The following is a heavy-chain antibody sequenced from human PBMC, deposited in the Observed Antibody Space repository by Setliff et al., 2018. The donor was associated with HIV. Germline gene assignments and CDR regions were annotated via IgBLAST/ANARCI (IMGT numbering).Heavy chain of an antibody. J-gene: IGHJ5*02. V-gene: IGHV1-18*01. Sequence: GASVMVSCKASGYTFTNFGVGWVRQAPGQGLEWMGWVSPYNGHTKYAQRFQGRVTMSTDTSTSTIYMELTSLRSDDTAVYYCARWSCGRATCYDSPYNWFEPWGQGTLFTVSS. D-gene: IGHD2-2*01. CDR3: ARWSCGRATCYDSPYNWFEP. CDR2: VSPYNGHT. CDR1: GYTFTNFG.